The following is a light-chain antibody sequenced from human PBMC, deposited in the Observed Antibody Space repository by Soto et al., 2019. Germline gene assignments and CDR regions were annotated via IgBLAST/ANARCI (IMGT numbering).Light chain of an antibody. CDR3: QHYGSTPLT. J-gene: IGKJ4*01. CDR1: QSVRSNY. CDR2: DAS. Sequence: EIVLKQSPDTLSLSPGERATLSCRASQSVRSNYLAWYQQRPGQAPRLLIYDASSRATGIQDRFSGSGPGTDFTLTISRLEPEDFAVYYFQHYGSTPLTFDGGTKVDIK. V-gene: IGKV3-20*01.